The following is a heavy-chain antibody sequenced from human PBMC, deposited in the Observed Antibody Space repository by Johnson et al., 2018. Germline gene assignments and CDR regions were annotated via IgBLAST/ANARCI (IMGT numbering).Heavy chain of an antibody. CDR2: ISYDGSNK. D-gene: IGHD4-17*01. J-gene: IGHJ3*02. Sequence: VQLLESGGGVVQPGRSLRLSCAASGFTFSSYGMHWVRQAPGKGLEWVAVISYDGSNKYYADSVKGRFTISRDNSKNTLYLQMNSRRGKYTAVYYCAKDRRNYGDDSCDIWGQGTMVTVSS. CDR3: AKDRRNYGDDSCDI. CDR1: GFTFSSYG. V-gene: IGHV3-30*18.